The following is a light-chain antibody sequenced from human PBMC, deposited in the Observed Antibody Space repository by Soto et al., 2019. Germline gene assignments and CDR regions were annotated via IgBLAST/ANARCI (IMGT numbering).Light chain of an antibody. CDR3: QQYNSYRWT. V-gene: IGKV1-5*01. J-gene: IGKJ1*01. Sequence: DIQMTQSPSTLSASVGDTVTITCRASHNIFIWLAWYKHKPGKAPKLLIFDASSLHAGVPSRFSGNKSGTEFTLTISSLQPDDFATYYCQQYNSYRWTFGQGTKVDIK. CDR2: DAS. CDR1: HNIFIW.